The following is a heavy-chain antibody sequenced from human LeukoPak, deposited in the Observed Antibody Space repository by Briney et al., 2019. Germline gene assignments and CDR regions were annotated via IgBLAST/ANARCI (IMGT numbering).Heavy chain of an antibody. V-gene: IGHV1-2*02. CDR2: SNINSGGT. J-gene: IGHJ6*02. CDR3: ARSIAVAGPYYYYYYGMDV. D-gene: IGHD6-19*01. Sequence: GASVKVSCKASGYTXTGYYMHGVRQAPGQGLEWMGWSNINSGGTNYAQKFQGRVTMTRDTSISKAYMELSRLRSDDTAVYYCARSIAVAGPYYYYYYGMDVWGQGTTVTVSS. CDR1: GYTXTGYY.